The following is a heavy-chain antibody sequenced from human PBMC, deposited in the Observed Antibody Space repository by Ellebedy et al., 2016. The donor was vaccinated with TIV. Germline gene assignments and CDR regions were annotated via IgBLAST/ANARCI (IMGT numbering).Heavy chain of an antibody. Sequence: MPSETLSLTCTVSGDSIDYSPYSWGWIRQSPGQGLEWIGASKYSGSTQYNPSLKSRVTISVDPSKRHFSLRLSSVTAADTAVYFCARVVSGFYYAMDVWGQGTAVTVSS. CDR3: ARVVSGFYYAMDV. D-gene: IGHD2-21*01. CDR2: SKYSGST. J-gene: IGHJ6*02. CDR1: GDSIDYSPYS. V-gene: IGHV4-39*02.